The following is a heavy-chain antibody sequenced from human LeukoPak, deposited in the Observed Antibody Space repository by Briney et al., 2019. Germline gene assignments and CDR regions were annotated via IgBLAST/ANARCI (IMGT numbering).Heavy chain of an antibody. J-gene: IGHJ4*02. CDR1: GFTFSSYS. Sequence: GGSLRLSCAASGFTFSSYSMNWVRQAPGKGLEWVSYISSSSSTIYYADSVKGRFTISRDNAKNSLHLQMNSLRDEDTAVYYCARVYCSGGSCYSVFDCWGQGTLVTVSS. CDR2: ISSSSSTI. D-gene: IGHD2-15*01. V-gene: IGHV3-48*02. CDR3: ARVYCSGGSCYSVFDC.